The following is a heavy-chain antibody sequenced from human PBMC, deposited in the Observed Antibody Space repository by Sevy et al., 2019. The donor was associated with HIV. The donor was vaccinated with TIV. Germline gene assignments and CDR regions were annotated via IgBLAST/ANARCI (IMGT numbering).Heavy chain of an antibody. CDR3: AHETFGRFES. CDR1: GFTFSANW. Sequence: GGSLRLSCAASGFTFSANWMNWVRQAPGKGLEGVANIKADGSDKHYVDSVEGRFTISRDNAKNLLFLQMNSLRVEDTAVYYCAHETFGRFESWGQRTLVTVSS. CDR2: IKADGSDK. D-gene: IGHD3-16*01. V-gene: IGHV3-7*01. J-gene: IGHJ4*02.